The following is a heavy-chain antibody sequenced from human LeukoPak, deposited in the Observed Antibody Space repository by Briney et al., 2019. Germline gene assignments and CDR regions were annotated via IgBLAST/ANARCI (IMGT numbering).Heavy chain of an antibody. CDR2: ISAYNGNT. J-gene: IGHJ3*02. CDR1: GYTFTGYY. D-gene: IGHD2-2*01. Sequence: GASVKVSCKASGYTFTGYYMHWVRQAPGQGLEWMGWISAYNGNTNYAQKLQGRVTMTTDTSTSTAYMELRSLRSDDTAVYYCARRSKSAFDIWGQGTMVTVSS. V-gene: IGHV1-18*04. CDR3: ARRSKSAFDI.